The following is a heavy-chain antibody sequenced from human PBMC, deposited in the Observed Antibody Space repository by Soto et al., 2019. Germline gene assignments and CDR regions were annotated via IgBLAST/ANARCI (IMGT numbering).Heavy chain of an antibody. V-gene: IGHV3-30*03. CDR2: ISYDGSNK. CDR3: ARDRLDTYYYYGMDV. Sequence: GGSLRLSCAASGFTFSSYGMHWVRQAPGKGLEWVAVISYDGSNKYYADSVKGRFTISRDNSKNTLYLQMNSLRAEDTAVYYSARDRLDTYYYYGMDVWGQGTTVTVSS. D-gene: IGHD5-18*01. J-gene: IGHJ6*02. CDR1: GFTFSSYG.